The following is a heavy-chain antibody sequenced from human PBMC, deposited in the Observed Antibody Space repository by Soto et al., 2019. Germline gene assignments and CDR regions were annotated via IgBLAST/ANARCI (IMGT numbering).Heavy chain of an antibody. CDR3: AKEVGSYEYYFDY. CDR1: GLTFSSYA. V-gene: IGHV3-23*01. J-gene: IGHJ4*02. D-gene: IGHD5-12*01. Sequence: HPGGSLRLSCAASGLTFSSYAMSWVRQAPGKGLEWVSAISGSGGSTYYADSVKGRFTISRDNSKNTLYLQMNSLRAEDTAVYYCAKEVGSYEYYFDYWGQGTLVTVSS. CDR2: ISGSGGST.